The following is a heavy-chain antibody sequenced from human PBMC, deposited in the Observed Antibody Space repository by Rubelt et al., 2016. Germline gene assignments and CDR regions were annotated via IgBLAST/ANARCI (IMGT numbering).Heavy chain of an antibody. D-gene: IGHD6-13*01. CDR3: ARVAGYSSSWYYYYYYGMDV. CDR2: IWYDGSNK. J-gene: IGHJ6*02. Sequence: ASGFTFSSYGMHWVRQAPGKGLEWVAVIWYDGSNKYYADSVKGRFTISRDNSKNTLYLQMNSLRAEDTAVYYCARVAGYSSSWYYYYYYGMDVWGQGTTVTVSS. CDR1: GFTFSSYG. V-gene: IGHV3-33*01.